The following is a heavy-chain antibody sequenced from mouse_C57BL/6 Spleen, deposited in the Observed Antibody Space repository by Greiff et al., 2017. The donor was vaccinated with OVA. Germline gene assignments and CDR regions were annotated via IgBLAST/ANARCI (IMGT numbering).Heavy chain of an antibody. CDR2: ITYDGSST. Sequence: EVKLVESEGGLVQPGSSMKLSCTASGFTFSDYYMAWVRQVPEKGLEWVANITYDGSSTYYLDSLTSRFIISRDNAKNNRYLQMRSLKTEDTATYYCARDHSYGYRDDWGKGTTLTVSS. CDR1: GFTFSDYY. V-gene: IGHV5-16*01. J-gene: IGHJ2*01. CDR3: ARDHSYGYRDD. D-gene: IGHD1-2*01.